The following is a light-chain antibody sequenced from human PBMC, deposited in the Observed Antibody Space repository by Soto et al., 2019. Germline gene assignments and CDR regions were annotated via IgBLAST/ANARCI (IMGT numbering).Light chain of an antibody. V-gene: IGKV1-5*01. J-gene: IGKJ1*01. CDR1: QSISSW. Sequence: DIQMTQSPSTLSAYVGDRVTITCRASQSISSWLAWYQQKPGKAPKVLIYDASSLESGVPSRFSGSGSWTEFSLTISSLQPDDFATYYCQQYNHYWTFGQGTKVDIK. CDR3: QQYNHYWT. CDR2: DAS.